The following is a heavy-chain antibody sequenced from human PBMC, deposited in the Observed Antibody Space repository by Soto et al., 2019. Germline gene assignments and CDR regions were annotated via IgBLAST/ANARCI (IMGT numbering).Heavy chain of an antibody. CDR2: IIPIFGTA. V-gene: IGHV1-69*13. CDR1: GCTFSSYA. CDR3: ARDRDSSGYYYVAFDI. D-gene: IGHD3-22*01. J-gene: IGHJ3*02. Sequence: ASVKVSCKASGCTFSSYAISCVRQAPGQVLEGMGGIIPIFGTAKYAQKFQGRVTITADESTSTAYMELSSLRSEDTAVYYCARDRDSSGYYYVAFDIWGQGTMVTVSS.